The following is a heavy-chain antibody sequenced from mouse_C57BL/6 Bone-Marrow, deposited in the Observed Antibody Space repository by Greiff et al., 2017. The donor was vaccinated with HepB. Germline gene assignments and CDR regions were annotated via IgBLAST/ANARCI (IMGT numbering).Heavy chain of an antibody. CDR3: ARDPPMAGSAMDY. CDR2: ILTGSGSN. Sequence: QVQLQQSGAELMKPGASVKLSCKASGYTFTGYWIEWVKQRPGHGLEWIGEILTGSGSNKDKEKFKGKATFTADTSSTTAYMQLSSLTTEDSAIYYCARDPPMAGSAMDYWGQGTSVTVSS. V-gene: IGHV1-9*01. CDR1: GYTFTGYW. D-gene: IGHD1-1*02. J-gene: IGHJ4*01.